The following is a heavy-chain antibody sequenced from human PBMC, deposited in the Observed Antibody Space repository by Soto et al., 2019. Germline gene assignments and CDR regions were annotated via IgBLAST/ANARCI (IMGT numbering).Heavy chain of an antibody. V-gene: IGHV6-1*01. CDR2: TYYRSKWYN. J-gene: IGHJ5*02. CDR3: ALSLAAAGTGWFDP. CDR1: GDSVSSNSAA. Sequence: QTRSLAWAISGDSVSSNSAAWNWIRQSPSRGLEWLGRTYYRSKWYNDYAVSVKSRITINPDTSKNQFSLQLNSVTPEDTAVYYCALSLAAAGTGWFDPWGQGTLVTVYS. D-gene: IGHD6-13*01.